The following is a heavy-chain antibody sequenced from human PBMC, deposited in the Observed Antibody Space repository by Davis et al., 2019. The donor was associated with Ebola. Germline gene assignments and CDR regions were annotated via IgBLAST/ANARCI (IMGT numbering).Heavy chain of an antibody. V-gene: IGHV4-31*03. CDR2: IYYSGST. Sequence: SETLSLTCTVSGGSVSSGSYYWSWIRQPPGKGLEWIGYIYYSGSTYYNPSLKSRVTISVDTSKNQFSLKLSSVTAADTAVYYCARHYSGSGSYYTYYGMDVWGQGTTVTVSS. CDR1: GGSVSSGSYY. J-gene: IGHJ6*02. D-gene: IGHD3-10*01. CDR3: ARHYSGSGSYYTYYGMDV.